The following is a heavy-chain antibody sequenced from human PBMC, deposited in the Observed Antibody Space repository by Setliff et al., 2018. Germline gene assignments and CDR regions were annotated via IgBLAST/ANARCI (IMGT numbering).Heavy chain of an antibody. CDR2: IYYSGST. CDR1: GGSISSGDYY. Sequence: SETLSLTCTVSGGSISSGDYYWSWIRQPPGKGLEWIGYIYYSGSTYYNPSLKSRATISVDTSKNQFSLNLSSVTAADTAVYYCAKRHYPYYLDYWGQGTLVTVSS. J-gene: IGHJ4*02. V-gene: IGHV4-30-4*08. CDR3: AKRHYPYYLDY. D-gene: IGHD3-10*01.